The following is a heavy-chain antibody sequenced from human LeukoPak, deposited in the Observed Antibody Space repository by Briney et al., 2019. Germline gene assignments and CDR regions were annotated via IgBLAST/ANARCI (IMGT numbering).Heavy chain of an antibody. CDR1: GFTFSDYY. CDR2: ISGVASEI. D-gene: IGHD1-26*01. Sequence: PGGSLRLSCAASGFTFSDYYMTWIRQAPGGGVEWVSYISGVASEIYYGDSVEGRFTISRNDAKKSVYLQMNSLRAEDTAVYYCARGGALGMDVWGQGTTVTVSS. CDR3: ARGGALGMDV. V-gene: IGHV3-11*01. J-gene: IGHJ6*02.